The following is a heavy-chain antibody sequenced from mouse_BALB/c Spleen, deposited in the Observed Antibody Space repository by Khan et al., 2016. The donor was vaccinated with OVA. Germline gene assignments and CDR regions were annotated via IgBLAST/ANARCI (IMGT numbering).Heavy chain of an antibody. CDR2: INTETGEP. J-gene: IGHJ2*01. V-gene: IGHV9-2-1*01. CDR3: ARDRYDYFDY. Sequence: QVQLQQSGPELKKPGETVKISCKASGYTFTDYSMHWVKQAPGKGLKWMGWINTETGEPTYVDDFKGRFAFSLETSASTAYLQINNLKNEDTATYFCARDRYDYFDYWGQGTTLTVSS. D-gene: IGHD2-14*01. CDR1: GYTFTDYS.